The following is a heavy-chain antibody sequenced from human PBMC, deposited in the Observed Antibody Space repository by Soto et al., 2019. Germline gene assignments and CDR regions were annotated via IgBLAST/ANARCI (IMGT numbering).Heavy chain of an antibody. J-gene: IGHJ4*02. CDR3: ASEIGSSGYYYGVY. D-gene: IGHD3-22*01. CDR1: GFTFSSYS. Sequence: PGGSLRLSCAASGFTFSSYSMNWVRQAPGKGLEWVSYISSSSSTIYYADSVKGRFTISRDNAKNSLYLQMNSLRDEDTAVYYCASEIGSSGYYYGVYWGQGTLVTVSS. V-gene: IGHV3-48*02. CDR2: ISSSSSTI.